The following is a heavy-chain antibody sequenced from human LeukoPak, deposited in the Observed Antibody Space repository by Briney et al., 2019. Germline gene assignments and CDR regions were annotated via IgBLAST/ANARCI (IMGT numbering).Heavy chain of an antibody. J-gene: IGHJ4*02. CDR2: ISWNSGSI. Sequence: GRSLRLSCAASGFTFDDYAMHWVRQAPGKGLEWVSGISWNSGSIGYADSVKGRFTISRDNAKNSLYLQMNTLRAEDTALYYCAKGQTYDYVWGSHQGYFDYWGQGTLVAVSS. CDR3: AKGQTYDYVWGSHQGYFDY. D-gene: IGHD3-16*01. V-gene: IGHV3-9*01. CDR1: GFTFDDYA.